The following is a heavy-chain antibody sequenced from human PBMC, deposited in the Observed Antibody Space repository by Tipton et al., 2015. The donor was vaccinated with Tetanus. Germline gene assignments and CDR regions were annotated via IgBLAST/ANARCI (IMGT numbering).Heavy chain of an antibody. CDR1: GFIFSSYG. J-gene: IGHJ4*02. D-gene: IGHD2-15*01. CDR2: SWYDGTDT. CDR3: AREADCSGGSCFSGDFDN. V-gene: IGHV3-33*01. Sequence: SLRLSCAASGFIFSSYGIHWVRQAPGKGLEWVAVSWYDGTDTYYADAVKGRFTISRDNSKNTLYLQMNSLRAEGTAVYYCAREADCSGGSCFSGDFDNWGQGTQVTVSS.